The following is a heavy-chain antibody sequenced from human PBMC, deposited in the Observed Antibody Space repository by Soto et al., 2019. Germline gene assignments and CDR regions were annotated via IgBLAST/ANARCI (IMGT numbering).Heavy chain of an antibody. CDR3: AKERGCRSASCCPYFGF. V-gene: IGHV3-43*02. CDR1: GFTFDDYA. CDR2: ISGDGGST. Sequence: GGSLRLSCAASGFTFDDYAMHWVRQAPGKGLEWVSLISGDGGSTYYADSVKGRFTISRDNSKNSLYLQMNSLRAEDTALYDCAKERGCRSASCCPYFGFWGQGTLVTVSS. D-gene: IGHD2-2*01. J-gene: IGHJ4*02.